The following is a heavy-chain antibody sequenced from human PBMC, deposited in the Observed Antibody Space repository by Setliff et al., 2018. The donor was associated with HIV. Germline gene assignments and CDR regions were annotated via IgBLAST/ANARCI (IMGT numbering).Heavy chain of an antibody. CDR1: GGSISTNNYY. D-gene: IGHD3-16*01. CDR2: IDYSGNT. J-gene: IGHJ5*01. CDR3: ARHRYRFGIDS. V-gene: IGHV4-39*01. Sequence: KPSETLSLTCTVSGGSISTNNYYWAWIRQPPGKGLEWIGTIDYSGNTYYNASLRSRAIISGDMSKNQFSLNLNSVTASETAVYYCARHRYRFGIDSWGQGALVTSPQ.